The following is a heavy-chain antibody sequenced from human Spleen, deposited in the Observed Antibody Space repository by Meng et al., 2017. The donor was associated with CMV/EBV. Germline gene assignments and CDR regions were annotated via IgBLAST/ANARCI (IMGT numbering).Heavy chain of an antibody. Sequence: SLKISCAASGFTFSSYAMHWVRQAPGKGLEWVAVISYDGSNKYYADSVKGRFTISRDNSKNTLYLQMNSLRAEDTAVYYCARRQPYDFWSGYPLLGAFDIWGQGTMVTVSS. V-gene: IGHV3-30*04. J-gene: IGHJ3*02. CDR1: GFTFSSYA. CDR3: ARRQPYDFWSGYPLLGAFDI. D-gene: IGHD3-3*01. CDR2: ISYDGSNK.